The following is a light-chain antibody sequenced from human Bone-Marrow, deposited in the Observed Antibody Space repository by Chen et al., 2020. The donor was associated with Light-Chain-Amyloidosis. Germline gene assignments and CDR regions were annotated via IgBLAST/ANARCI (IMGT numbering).Light chain of an antibody. Sequence: SYELTPPPSVSVSPGQTARITCSGDDLPTKYAYWYQQKPGQAPVLVIHRDTERPSGISERFSGSSSGTTATMAISGVQAEDEADYHCQSAGSSGTNEVIFGGGTKLTVL. CDR2: RDT. J-gene: IGLJ2*01. V-gene: IGLV3-25*03. CDR3: QSAGSSGTNEVI. CDR1: DLPTKY.